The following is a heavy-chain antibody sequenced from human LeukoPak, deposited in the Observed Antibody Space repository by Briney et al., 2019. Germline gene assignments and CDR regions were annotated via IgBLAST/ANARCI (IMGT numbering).Heavy chain of an antibody. V-gene: IGHV7-4-1*02. J-gene: IGHJ4*02. CDR2: IDTNTGNP. D-gene: IGHD3-22*01. CDR3: ANCYDSSGFFAY. CDR1: GYTFTGYY. Sequence: ASVKVSCKASGYTFTGYYMHWVRQAPGQGLEYMGWIDTNTGNPTYAQGFTGRFVFSLDISVSTAYLQISSLKAEDSAIYFCANCYDSSGFFAYWGQGTLVTVPS.